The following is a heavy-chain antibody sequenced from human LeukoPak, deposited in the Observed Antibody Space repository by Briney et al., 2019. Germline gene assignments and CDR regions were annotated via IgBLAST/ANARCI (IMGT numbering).Heavy chain of an antibody. Sequence: GGSLRLSCAASGFTFDDYAMHWVRQAPGKGLEWVSGISWNSGSIGYADSVKGRFTTSRDNAKNSLYLQMNSLRAEDTALYYCAKPAGPLIAEYFQHWGQGTLVTVSS. J-gene: IGHJ1*01. CDR3: AKPAGPLIAEYFQH. V-gene: IGHV3-9*01. CDR1: GFTFDDYA. CDR2: ISWNSGSI.